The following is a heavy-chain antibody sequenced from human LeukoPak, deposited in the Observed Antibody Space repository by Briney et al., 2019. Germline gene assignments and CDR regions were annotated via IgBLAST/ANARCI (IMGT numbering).Heavy chain of an antibody. CDR2: THNSGTT. Sequence: SETLSLTCTVSDGSISNFFWNWIRQPPGKGLEWICFTHNSGTTNYNPSLKSRVTMSLDTSKNQFSLQLSSVTAADTAFYFCARSRGGFGDYGSWFDPWGQGTLVTVSS. CDR3: ARSRGGFGDYGSWFDP. CDR1: DGSISNFF. J-gene: IGHJ5*02. D-gene: IGHD4-17*01. V-gene: IGHV4-59*01.